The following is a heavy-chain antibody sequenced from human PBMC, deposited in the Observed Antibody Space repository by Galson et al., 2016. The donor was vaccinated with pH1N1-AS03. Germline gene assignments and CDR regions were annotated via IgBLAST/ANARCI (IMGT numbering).Heavy chain of an antibody. V-gene: IGHV1-18*01. D-gene: IGHD2/OR15-2a*01. CDR1: GYTFSNYG. J-gene: IGHJ4*02. CDR3: ARALEEYLLREYSSVFDS. Sequence: SVKVSCKASGYTFSNYGITWVRQAPGQGLQWMGWIKNNNDNTIYGQNFQGRVTLTTDPSTNTAYMELKNLRSDDTGVYYCARALEEYLLREYSSVFDSWGQGTLVTVSS. CDR2: IKNNNDNT.